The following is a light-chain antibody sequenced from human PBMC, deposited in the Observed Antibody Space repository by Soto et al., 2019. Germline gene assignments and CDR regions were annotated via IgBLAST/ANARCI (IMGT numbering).Light chain of an antibody. J-gene: IGKJ5*01. CDR2: KAS. V-gene: IGKV1-5*03. CDR3: QQQNSFSIT. Sequence: DIQMTQSPSTLSASVGDRVTITWGASESISRCLAWYQQKPGKAPKPLIYKASSLESGVPSRFSDSGSGTEVTITINRLEEDDGATYYCQQQNSFSITFGQGTRLEIK. CDR1: ESISRC.